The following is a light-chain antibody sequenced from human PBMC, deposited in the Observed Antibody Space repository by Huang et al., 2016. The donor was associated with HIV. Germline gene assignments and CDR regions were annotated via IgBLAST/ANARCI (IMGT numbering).Light chain of an antibody. CDR1: ETITSN. CDR2: DTA. V-gene: IGKV3-15*01. J-gene: IGKJ1*01. Sequence: DILMTQSPATLSVALGERATLSCRATETITSNLAWYQQKPGQPPRLLIYDTATSATGIPARFDGGGFGTDFTLTISSLQSEDSAIYYCQQYNNWPRTFGQGTKVEI. CDR3: QQYNNWPRT.